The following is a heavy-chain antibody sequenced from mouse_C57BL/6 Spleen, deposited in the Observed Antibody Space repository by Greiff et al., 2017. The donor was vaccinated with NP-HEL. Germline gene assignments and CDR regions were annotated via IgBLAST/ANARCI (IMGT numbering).Heavy chain of an antibody. J-gene: IGHJ4*01. CDR1: GYSFTGYF. Sequence: EVKLQESGPELVKPGDSVKISCKASGYSFTGYFMNWVMQSHGKSLEWIGRINPYNGDTFYNQKFKGKATLTVDKSSSTAHMELRSLTSEDSAVYYCARIPYSNYFYAMDYWGQGTSVTVSS. V-gene: IGHV1-20*01. D-gene: IGHD2-5*01. CDR3: ARIPYSNYFYAMDY. CDR2: INPYNGDT.